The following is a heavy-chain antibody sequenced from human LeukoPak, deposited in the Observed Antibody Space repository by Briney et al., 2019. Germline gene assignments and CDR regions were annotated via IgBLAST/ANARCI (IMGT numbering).Heavy chain of an antibody. CDR2: IYYSGST. CDR3: ARKDCSGGSCYLGYYYMDV. Sequence: SETLSLTCTVSGGSISSSSYYWGWIRQPPGKGLEWIGSIYYSGSTYYNPSLKSRVTISVDTSKNQFSLKLSSVTAADTAVYYCARKDCSGGSCYLGYYYMDVWGKGTTVTVSS. V-gene: IGHV4-39*07. CDR1: GGSISSSSYY. D-gene: IGHD2-15*01. J-gene: IGHJ6*03.